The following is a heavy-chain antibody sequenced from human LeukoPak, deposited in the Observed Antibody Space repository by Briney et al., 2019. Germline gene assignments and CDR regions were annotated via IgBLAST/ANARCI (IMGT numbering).Heavy chain of an antibody. D-gene: IGHD1-26*01. CDR2: IYRSGGT. V-gene: IGHV4-59*08. CDR1: GGSISSYA. CDR3: ARHSYYNAFDI. Sequence: SETLSLTCSVSGGSISSYAWSWIRRPPGKGLEWIGHIYRSGGTNYNPSLKSRLTISVDSSKNQFSLKLSSVTAADTAVYYCARHSYYNAFDIWGQGTMVTVSS. J-gene: IGHJ3*02.